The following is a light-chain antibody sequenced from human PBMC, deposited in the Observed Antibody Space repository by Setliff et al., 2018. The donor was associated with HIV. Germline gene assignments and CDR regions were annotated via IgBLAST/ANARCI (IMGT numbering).Light chain of an antibody. J-gene: IGLJ1*01. V-gene: IGLV2-14*01. Sequence: QSALTQPASVSGSPGQSITISCTGTSNDVGGYNYVCWYQQHPGKAPKLMIYAVTNRPSGVSYRFSGSKSGNTASLTISGLQAEDEADYYCSSFGSSNTHVFGTGTKVTVL. CDR1: SNDVGGYNY. CDR2: AVT. CDR3: SSFGSSNTHV.